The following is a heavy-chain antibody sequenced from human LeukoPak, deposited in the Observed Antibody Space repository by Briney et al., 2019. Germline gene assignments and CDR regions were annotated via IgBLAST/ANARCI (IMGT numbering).Heavy chain of an antibody. CDR1: GLTFSNYG. J-gene: IGHJ3*01. V-gene: IGHV3-33*01. CDR3: AAAFGV. Sequence: PGGSLRLSCAASGLTFSNYGMHWVRQAPGKGLEWVADIWYDGSNEYYADSVKGRFTISRDNSKNMLYLQMTSLRAEDTAVYYCAAAFGVWGQGTMVTVSS. CDR2: IWYDGSNE.